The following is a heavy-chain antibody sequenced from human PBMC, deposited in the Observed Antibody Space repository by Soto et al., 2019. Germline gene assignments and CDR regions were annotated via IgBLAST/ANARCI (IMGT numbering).Heavy chain of an antibody. CDR1: GFTFSNYG. CDR2: ISYDGSNE. V-gene: IGHV3-30*18. J-gene: IGHJ4*02. D-gene: IGHD3-22*01. CDR3: AKDTYFRDSSSYYVFDY. Sequence: QVHLVESGGGVVQPGRSLRLSCEASGFTFSNYGTHWVRQAPGEGLVLVAHISYDGSNEHYTDSVKGRFTISRDNSKNMVFLHMNSLRPEDTAVYHCAKDTYFRDSSSYYVFDYWGQGTLVTVSS.